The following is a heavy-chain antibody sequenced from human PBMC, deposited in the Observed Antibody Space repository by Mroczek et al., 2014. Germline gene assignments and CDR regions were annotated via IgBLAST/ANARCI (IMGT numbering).Heavy chain of an antibody. Sequence: QVQLVQSGGGVVQPGRSLRLSCAASGFTFSSYGMHWVRQAPGKGLEWVAVISYDGSNKYYADSVKGRFTISRDNSKNTLYLQMNSLRAEDTAVYYCAKEVRGAMILVVLNLYFDYWGQGTPGHRLL. V-gene: IGHV3-30*18. CDR2: ISYDGSNK. CDR1: GFTFSSYG. D-gene: IGHD3-22*01. CDR3: AKEVRGAMILVVLNLYFDY. J-gene: IGHJ4*02.